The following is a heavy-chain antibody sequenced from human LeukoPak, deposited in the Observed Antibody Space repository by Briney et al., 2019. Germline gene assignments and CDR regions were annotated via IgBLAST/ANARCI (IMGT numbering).Heavy chain of an antibody. J-gene: IGHJ6*03. D-gene: IGHD4-17*01. CDR2: IYTSGST. V-gene: IGHV4-61*02. CDR3: ARGTTVTTNYYYYYMDV. CDR1: GGSISSGSDY. Sequence: SETLSLTCTVSGGSISSGSDYWSWIRQPAGKGLEWIGRIYTSGSTNYNPSLKSRVTISVDTSKNQFSLKLTSVTAADTAVYYCARGTTVTTNYYYYYMDVWGKGTTVTISS.